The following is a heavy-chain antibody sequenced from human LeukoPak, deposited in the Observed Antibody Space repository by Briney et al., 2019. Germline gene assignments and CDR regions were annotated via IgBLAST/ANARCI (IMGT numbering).Heavy chain of an antibody. CDR3: ARRFPKSVADY. V-gene: IGHV4-4*07. CDR1: GGYIGSYY. Sequence: RPSETLPLTCTVSGGYIGSYYWSWIRQPAGKGLEWIGRIYTTESTNYNPSLKSRVTMSVDMSTNQLSLKLSSVTAADTAVYYCARRFPKSVADYWGQGTLVTASS. CDR2: IYTTEST. J-gene: IGHJ4*02.